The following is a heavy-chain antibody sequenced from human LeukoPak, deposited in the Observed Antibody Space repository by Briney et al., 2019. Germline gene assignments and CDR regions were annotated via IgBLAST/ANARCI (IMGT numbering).Heavy chain of an antibody. CDR2: ISGSGGST. V-gene: IGHV3-23*01. CDR1: GFTFSSYA. D-gene: IGHD3-22*01. CDR3: AKCPNYYDSSGRWYFDL. J-gene: IGHJ2*01. Sequence: GGSLRLSCAASGFTFSSYAMSWVRQAPGKGLEWASGISGSGGSTYYADSVKGRFTISRDNSKNTLYLQMNSLRAEDTAVYYCAKCPNYYDSSGRWYFDLWGRGTLVTVSS.